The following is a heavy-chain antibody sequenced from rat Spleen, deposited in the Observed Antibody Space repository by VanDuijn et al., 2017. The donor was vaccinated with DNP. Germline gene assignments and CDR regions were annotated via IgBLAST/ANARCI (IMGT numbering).Heavy chain of an antibody. CDR2: ITYSGNT. D-gene: IGHD1-11*01. CDR1: GYSITSNY. CDR3: ARWRIGPHYFDY. J-gene: IGHJ2*01. V-gene: IGHV3-1*01. Sequence: EVQLQESGPGLVKPSQSLSLTCSVTGYSITSNYWGWIRQFPGNKMEYIGHITYSGNTHFNPSLKSRISISRDTSKNQFFLQLNSVSTDDTATYYCARWRIGPHYFDYWGQGVMVTVSS.